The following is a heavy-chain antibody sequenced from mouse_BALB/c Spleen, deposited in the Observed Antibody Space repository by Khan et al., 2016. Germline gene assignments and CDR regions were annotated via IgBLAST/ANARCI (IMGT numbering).Heavy chain of an antibody. J-gene: IGHJ2*01. Sequence: QVQLQQSGAELVRPGASVTLSCKASGYTFSDYEMHWVKQTPVHGLQWIGSIDPETGGTAYNQNFKGQATLTAGRSSSTSYMELRSLTSEDSAVYYCTRKGIFYGTYDVDSWGQGTTLTVSS. CDR3: TRKGIFYGTYDVDS. CDR2: IDPETGGT. V-gene: IGHV1-15*01. D-gene: IGHD2-1*01. CDR1: GYTFSDYE.